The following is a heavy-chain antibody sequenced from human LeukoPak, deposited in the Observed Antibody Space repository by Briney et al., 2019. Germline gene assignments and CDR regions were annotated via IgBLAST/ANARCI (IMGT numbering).Heavy chain of an antibody. CDR3: TTRGGSYDALDY. CDR2: IIPMLGAE. D-gene: IGHD1-26*01. J-gene: IGHJ4*02. CDR1: GGIFSKSA. V-gene: IGHV1-69*05. Sequence: ASVKVSCKASGGIFSKSAISWVRQAPGQGLEWMGGIIPMLGAENYAQKFQGRVTIATDESTTTAYMEIRDLRSGDTAVYYCTTRGGSYDALDYWGQGTLVAVS.